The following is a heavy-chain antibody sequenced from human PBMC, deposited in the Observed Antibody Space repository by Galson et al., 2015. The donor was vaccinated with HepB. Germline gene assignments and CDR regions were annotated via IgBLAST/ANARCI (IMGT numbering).Heavy chain of an antibody. V-gene: IGHV3-23*01. CDR1: GFSFSSYD. CDR3: AKGDRRYFDY. CDR2: INGGGGFT. J-gene: IGHJ4*02. Sequence: LRLSCAASGFSFSSYDMSWVRQAPGKGLEWVSAINGGGGFTYYADSVKGRFTISRDNSKNTLYLQMNSLRAEDTAVYYCAKGDRRYFDYWGQGTLVTVSS.